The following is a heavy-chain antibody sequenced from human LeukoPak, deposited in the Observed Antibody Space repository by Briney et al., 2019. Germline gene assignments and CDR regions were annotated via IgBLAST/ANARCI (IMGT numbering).Heavy chain of an antibody. CDR3: ARDLRSGLASIGAFDI. CDR1: GYSISSGYY. J-gene: IGHJ3*02. Sequence: SETLSLTCAVSGYSISSGYYWGWIRQPPGKGLEWIGSIYHSGSTYYNPSLKSRVTISVDTSKNQFSLKLSSVTAADTAMYYCARDLRSGLASIGAFDIWGQGTMVTVSS. D-gene: IGHD3-22*01. CDR2: IYHSGST. V-gene: IGHV4-38-2*02.